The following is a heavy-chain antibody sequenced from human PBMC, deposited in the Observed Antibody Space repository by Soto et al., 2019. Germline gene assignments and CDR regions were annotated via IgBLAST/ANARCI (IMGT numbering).Heavy chain of an antibody. Sequence: GGSLRLSCAASGFTFDDYAMHWVRQAPGKGLEWVSGISWNSGSIGYADSVKGRFTISRDNAKNSLYLQMNSLRAEDTALYYCAKVAVAGTAFDIWGQGTMVTVSS. J-gene: IGHJ3*02. CDR1: GFTFDDYA. CDR3: AKVAVAGTAFDI. CDR2: ISWNSGSI. V-gene: IGHV3-9*01. D-gene: IGHD6-19*01.